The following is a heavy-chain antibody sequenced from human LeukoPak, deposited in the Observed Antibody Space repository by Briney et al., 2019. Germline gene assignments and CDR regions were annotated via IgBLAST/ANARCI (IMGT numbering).Heavy chain of an antibody. Sequence: SETLSLTCTVSGGSISSYYWSWIRQPPGKGLEWIGYIYYSRSTNYNPSLKSRVTISVDTSKNQSSLKLSSVTAADTAVYYCARAAAAAPAEYFQHWGQGTLVTVSS. J-gene: IGHJ1*01. CDR2: IYYSRST. CDR1: GGSISSYY. D-gene: IGHD6-13*01. V-gene: IGHV4-59*01. CDR3: ARAAAAAPAEYFQH.